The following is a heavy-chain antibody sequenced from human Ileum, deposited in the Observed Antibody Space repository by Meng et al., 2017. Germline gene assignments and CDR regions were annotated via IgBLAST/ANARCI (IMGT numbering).Heavy chain of an antibody. J-gene: IGHJ4*02. CDR3: ARAWSSSWSFLDF. CDR1: GGSFSGYY. Sequence: VQLLQLGAGLFKPSETLSLTCAVSGGSFSGYYWTWIRQSPGKGLEWIGEINRGGNTNYNPSLKSRITMSVDTSKNQFFLNLTSVTPADTAVYYCARAWSSSWSFLDFWGQGGLVTVSS. CDR2: INRGGNT. V-gene: IGHV4-34*01. D-gene: IGHD6-13*01.